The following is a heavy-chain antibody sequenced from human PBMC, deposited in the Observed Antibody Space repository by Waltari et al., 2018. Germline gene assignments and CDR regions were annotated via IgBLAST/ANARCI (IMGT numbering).Heavy chain of an antibody. CDR1: GGNFGRYA. CDR3: ARRKLGEAFDI. CDR2: TIPTFGSP. V-gene: IGHV1-69*12. J-gene: IGHJ3*02. Sequence: QVQLVQSGAEVKKPGSSVRVSCRASGGNFGRYAITWVRQAPGQGLEWMGGTIPTFGSPRYAPKFQGRVSITADELTYTVYMELNSLRSDDTAIYYCARRKLGEAFDIWGQGTMVIVSS. D-gene: IGHD3-16*01.